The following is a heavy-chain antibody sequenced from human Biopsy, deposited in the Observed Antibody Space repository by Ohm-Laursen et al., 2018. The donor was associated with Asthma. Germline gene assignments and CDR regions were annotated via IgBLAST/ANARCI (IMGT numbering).Heavy chain of an antibody. J-gene: IGHJ3*02. CDR1: GFTFRSYA. D-gene: IGHD4-23*01. Sequence: SLRLSCAAPGFTFRSYAMHWDREAPGKGMEWVELISSDGHNKYYKDSLKGRFTISRDNSKLRLYLKINRLRVEDTAVYYGARDSGHDSGGTGSFDRWGQRIMVAVSS. CDR2: ISSDGHNK. V-gene: IGHV3-30-3*01. CDR3: ARDSGHDSGGTGSFDR.